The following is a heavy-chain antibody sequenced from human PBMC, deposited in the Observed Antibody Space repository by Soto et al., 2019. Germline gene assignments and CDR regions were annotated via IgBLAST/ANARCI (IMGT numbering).Heavy chain of an antibody. CDR2: ISYDGSNK. CDR1: GFTFSSYA. CDR3: ARGEGGYYWGGWFDP. D-gene: IGHD3-22*01. J-gene: IGHJ5*02. Sequence: QVQLVESGGGVVQPGRSLRLSCAASGFTFSSYAMHWVRQAPGKGLEWVAVISYDGSNKYYADSVKGRFTISRDNSKNTLYRQMNRLRAEDTAVYYCARGEGGYYWGGWFDPWGQGTLVTVSS. V-gene: IGHV3-30-3*01.